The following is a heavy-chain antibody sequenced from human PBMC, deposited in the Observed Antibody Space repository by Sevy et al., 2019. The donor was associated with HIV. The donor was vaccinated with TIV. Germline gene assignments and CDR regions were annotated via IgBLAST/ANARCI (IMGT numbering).Heavy chain of an antibody. CDR3: ARDGSSGGLFLKDYYYLGMDV. CDR1: GFTFSSYA. Sequence: GGSLRLSCAASGFTFSSYAMHWVRQAPGKGLEWVAVISYDGNNKYHADSVKDRVTISRDSSKNTLYLQMNSLRAEDTAVYYGARDGSSGGLFLKDYYYLGMDVWGQGTTVTVSS. CDR2: ISYDGNNK. J-gene: IGHJ6*02. D-gene: IGHD3-16*01. V-gene: IGHV3-30*04.